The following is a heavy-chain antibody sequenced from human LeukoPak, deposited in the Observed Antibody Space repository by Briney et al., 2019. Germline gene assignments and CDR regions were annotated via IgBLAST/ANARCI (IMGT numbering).Heavy chain of an antibody. V-gene: IGHV3-53*01. J-gene: IGHJ4*02. Sequence: GGSLRLSCAASGFTFSGYAMSWVRQAPGKGLEWVSVIYSGGDTYYADSVKGRFTISRDSSKNTLYLQMNSLRAEDTAVYYCARWQNTSGWTYYFDYWGQGTLVTVSS. CDR3: ARWQNTSGWTYYFDY. CDR2: IYSGGDT. D-gene: IGHD6-19*01. CDR1: GFTFSGYA.